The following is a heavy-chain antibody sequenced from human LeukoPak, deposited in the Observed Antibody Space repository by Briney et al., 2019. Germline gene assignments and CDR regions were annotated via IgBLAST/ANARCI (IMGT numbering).Heavy chain of an antibody. CDR1: GDSINSYY. CDR3: ARDRLYCSGGSCYSSGYFDY. J-gene: IGHJ4*02. Sequence: SETLSLTCSVSGDSINSYYWTWIRQPPGKGLESIAYIQSNGDTNYNPSLKSRAAISMDTSKNQFSLKLSSVTAADTAVYYCARDRLYCSGGSCYSSGYFDYWGQGTLVTVSS. V-gene: IGHV4-59*12. D-gene: IGHD2-15*01. CDR2: IQSNGDT.